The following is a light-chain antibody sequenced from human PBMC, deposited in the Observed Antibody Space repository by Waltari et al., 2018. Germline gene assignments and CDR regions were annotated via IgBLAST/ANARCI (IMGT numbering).Light chain of an antibody. Sequence: FMLTQPHSVSGSPGKTVTISGTRNRGFMGFKYVQGLQQRPASALTTLIFENDQRHSGVPDRFSGSVDGSSNTASLTISGLKTEDEAVYYCQSYESDNHWVFGGGTTLTVL. CDR3: QSYESDNHWV. CDR1: RGFMGFKY. V-gene: IGLV6-57*03. CDR2: END. J-gene: IGLJ3*02.